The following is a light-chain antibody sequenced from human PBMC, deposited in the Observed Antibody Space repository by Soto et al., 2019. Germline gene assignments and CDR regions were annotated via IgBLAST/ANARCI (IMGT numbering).Light chain of an antibody. CDR3: SSYAGSNNYV. V-gene: IGLV2-8*01. J-gene: IGLJ1*01. CDR2: EVS. Sequence: SALTLPPSASGSPGQSVTISCTGTSSDVGGYNNVSWYQQHPGKAPKLMIYEVSKRPSGVPDRFSGYKSGNTASLTVSGLQAEDEADYYCSSYAGSNNYVFGTGTKVTVL. CDR1: SSDVGGYNN.